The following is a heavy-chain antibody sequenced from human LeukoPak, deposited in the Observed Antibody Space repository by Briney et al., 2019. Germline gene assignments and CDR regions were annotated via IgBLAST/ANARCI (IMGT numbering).Heavy chain of an antibody. CDR1: GFTFSSYG. J-gene: IGHJ4*02. Sequence: GGSLRLSCAASGFTFSSYGMHWVRQAPGKGLEWEAVISYDGSNKYYADSVKGRFTISRDNSKNTLYLQMNSLRAEDTAVYYCAKDLERHIVVVTASAVDYWGQGTLVTVSS. V-gene: IGHV3-30*18. D-gene: IGHD2-21*02. CDR2: ISYDGSNK. CDR3: AKDLERHIVVVTASAVDY.